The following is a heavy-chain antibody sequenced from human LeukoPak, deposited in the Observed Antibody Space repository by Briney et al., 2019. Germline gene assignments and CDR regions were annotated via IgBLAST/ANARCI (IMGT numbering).Heavy chain of an antibody. CDR2: IYYSGST. J-gene: IGHJ4*02. D-gene: IGHD2-2*01. CDR3: ASYAEDIVVVPAAVDY. CDR1: GGSISSSSYY. Sequence: SETLSLTCTVSGGSISSSSYYWGWIRQPPGKGLEWIGSIYYSGSTYYNPSLKSRVTISVDTSKNQFSLKLSSVTAADTAVYYCASYAEDIVVVPAAVDYWGQGTLVTVSS. V-gene: IGHV4-39*07.